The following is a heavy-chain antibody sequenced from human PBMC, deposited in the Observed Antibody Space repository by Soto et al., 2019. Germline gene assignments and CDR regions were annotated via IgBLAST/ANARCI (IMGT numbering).Heavy chain of an antibody. V-gene: IGHV1-3*01. CDR1: GYTSTAYP. D-gene: IGHD3-10*01. CDR3: ARKDYYGAGIYYFDH. Sequence: QVQLVQSGAEVKKPGASVKVSCKASGYTSTAYPMHWVRQAPGQRLEWMGWINVANGDTGYSQKFQGRVTVTRDTSASTVYMELSSLTSEDTAVYYCARKDYYGAGIYYFDHWGQGTQVTVSS. J-gene: IGHJ4*02. CDR2: INVANGDT.